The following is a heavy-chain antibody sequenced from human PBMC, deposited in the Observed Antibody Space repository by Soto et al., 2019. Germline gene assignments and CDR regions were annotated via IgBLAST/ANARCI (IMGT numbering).Heavy chain of an antibody. CDR1: GGSINSGLYY. CDR2: IYYNGSV. J-gene: IGHJ4*02. CDR3: ARLFWSGYTSFDY. Sequence: QVQLQESGPGLVKPSQTLSLTCTVSGGSINSGLYYWSWIRQHPGGGLEWIGFIYYNGSVSYNPSLENRGSIAIDTSKNQFSLKLISVTAAETAVYYCARLFWSGYTSFDYWGQGTLVTVSS. D-gene: IGHD3-3*01. V-gene: IGHV4-31*03.